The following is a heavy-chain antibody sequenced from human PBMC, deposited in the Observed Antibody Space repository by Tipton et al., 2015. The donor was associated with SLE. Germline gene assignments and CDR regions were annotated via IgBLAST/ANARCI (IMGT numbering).Heavy chain of an antibody. D-gene: IGHD5-18*01. CDR3: AAHLWLHYFDY. Sequence: LRLSCTVSGGSISTNTYFWGWNRQPPGKGLEWIGNIHYSGDTYYNPSLRSRVTISVDTSKNQFSLKLSSVTAADTALYYCAAHLWLHYFDYWGQGTLVSVSS. CDR2: IHYSGDT. J-gene: IGHJ4*02. V-gene: IGHV4-39*07. CDR1: GGSISTNTYF.